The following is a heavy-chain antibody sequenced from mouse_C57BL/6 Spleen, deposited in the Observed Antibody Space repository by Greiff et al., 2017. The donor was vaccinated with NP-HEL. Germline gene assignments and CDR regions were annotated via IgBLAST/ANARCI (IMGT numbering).Heavy chain of an antibody. D-gene: IGHD2-14*01. CDR3: ARGYGDAMDY. CDR2: IYPGDGDT. J-gene: IGHJ4*01. Sequence: VKLQESGPELVKPGASVKISCKASGYAFSSSWMNWVKQRPGKGLEWIGRIYPGDGDTNYNGKFKGKATLTADKSSSTAYMQLSSLTSEDSAVYFCARGYGDAMDYWGQGTSVTVSS. V-gene: IGHV1-82*01. CDR1: GYAFSSSW.